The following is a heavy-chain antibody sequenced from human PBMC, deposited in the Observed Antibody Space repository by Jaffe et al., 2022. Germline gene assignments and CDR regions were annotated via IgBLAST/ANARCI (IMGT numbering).Heavy chain of an antibody. CDR3: ARAGGGPFLDY. Sequence: QVQLQESGPGLVKPSETLSLTCAVSGYSISSGYYWGWIRQPPGKGLEWIGSIYHSGSTYYNPSLKSRVTISVDTSKNQFSLKLSSVTAADTAVYYCARAGGGPFLDYWGQGTLVTVSS. J-gene: IGHJ4*02. D-gene: IGHD3-10*01. V-gene: IGHV4-38-2*01. CDR1: GYSISSGYY. CDR2: IYHSGST.